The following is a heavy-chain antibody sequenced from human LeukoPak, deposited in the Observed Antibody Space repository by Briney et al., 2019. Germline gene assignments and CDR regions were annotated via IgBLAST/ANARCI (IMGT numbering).Heavy chain of an antibody. J-gene: IGHJ4*02. CDR1: GFTFSSYG. CDR3: AKGGGYDYFDY. D-gene: IGHD5-12*01. CDR2: IWYDGSNK. Sequence: GGSLRLSCAASGFTFSSYGMHWVRQAPGKGLEWVAVIWYDGSNKYYADSVKGRFTISRDNSKNTLYLQMNSLRAEDTAVYYFAKGGGYDYFDYWGQGTLVTVSS. V-gene: IGHV3-30*02.